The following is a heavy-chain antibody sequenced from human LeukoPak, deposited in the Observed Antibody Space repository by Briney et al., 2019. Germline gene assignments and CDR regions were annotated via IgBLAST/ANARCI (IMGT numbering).Heavy chain of an antibody. V-gene: IGHV4-59*08. CDR3: ARHSSLGHFDF. CDR2: IFYSGST. J-gene: IGHJ4*02. Sequence: PLETLSLTCTVSGGSISSYYWSWIRQPPGQGLEWIGYIFYSGSTNYNPSLESRVTISVDTSKSQFSLRLTSVTAADTAVYYCARHSSLGHFDFWGQGTLVTVSS. CDR1: GGSISSYY.